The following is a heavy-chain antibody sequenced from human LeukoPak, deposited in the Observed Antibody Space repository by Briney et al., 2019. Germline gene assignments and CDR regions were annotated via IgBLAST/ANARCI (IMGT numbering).Heavy chain of an antibody. D-gene: IGHD1-7*01. CDR2: MNSNSGAP. Sequence: ASVKVSCKASGYTFTDHYMHWVRQAPGQGLEWMGWMNSNSGAPNYAQKFQGRVTMTRDTSIRTAYMDLTSLTSDDTVVYYCARGSGTSWFDVWGQGTLVIVSS. CDR1: GYTFTDHY. J-gene: IGHJ5*02. CDR3: ARGSGTSWFDV. V-gene: IGHV1-2*02.